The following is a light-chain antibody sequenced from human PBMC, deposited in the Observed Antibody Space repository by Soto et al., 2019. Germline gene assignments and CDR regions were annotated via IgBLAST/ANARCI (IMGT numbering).Light chain of an antibody. CDR1: QSVSSSY. Sequence: EIVLTQSPGTLSLSPGERATLSCRASQSVSSSYLAWYQQKPGQAPRLLIYDASSRATGIPDRFSGSGSGTDFTLTISRLEPEDFAVFYCQLYGSSPLTFGGGTKV. CDR2: DAS. V-gene: IGKV3-20*01. CDR3: QLYGSSPLT. J-gene: IGKJ4*01.